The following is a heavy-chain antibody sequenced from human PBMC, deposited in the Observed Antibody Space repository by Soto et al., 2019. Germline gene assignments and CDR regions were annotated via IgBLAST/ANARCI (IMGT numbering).Heavy chain of an antibody. Sequence: QVQLVQSGAEVKKPGASVKVSCKASGYNFTSYDISWVRQAPGQGLEWMGWISVHSGNTNYVQNLQGRGTTTIDTSTSTAYMELRSLRSDDTAVYYCARGLTTWDYWGQGTLVTVSS. CDR2: ISVHSGNT. CDR1: GYNFTSYD. V-gene: IGHV1-18*01. CDR3: ARGLTTWDY. J-gene: IGHJ4*02.